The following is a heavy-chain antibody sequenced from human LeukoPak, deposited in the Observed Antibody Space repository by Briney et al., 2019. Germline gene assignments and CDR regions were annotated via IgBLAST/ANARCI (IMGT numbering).Heavy chain of an antibody. J-gene: IGHJ3*02. CDR1: GDSISNHIYY. CDR3: ARLRALSGHRGAFDI. Sequence: KASETLSLTCAVSGDSISNHIYYWNWIRQTPGKGLEWIGAVYYTGSSYYNPSLKSRVTISVDTSDNHFSRHLSSVNAADTAINYCARLRALSGHRGAFDIWGQGSMVTVSS. CDR2: VYYTGSS. V-gene: IGHV4-39*02.